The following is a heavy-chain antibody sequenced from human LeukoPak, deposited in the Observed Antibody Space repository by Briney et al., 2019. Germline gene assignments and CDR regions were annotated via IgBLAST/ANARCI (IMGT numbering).Heavy chain of an antibody. V-gene: IGHV1-69*13. Sequence: SVKVSCKASGGTFSSYAISWVRQAPGQGLEWMGGIIRIFGTANYAQKFQGRVTITADESTSTAYMELSSLRSEDTAVYYCACYYGSGSYPAINWFDPWGQGTLVTVSS. D-gene: IGHD3-10*01. CDR3: ACYYGSGSYPAINWFDP. CDR1: GGTFSSYA. CDR2: IIRIFGTA. J-gene: IGHJ5*02.